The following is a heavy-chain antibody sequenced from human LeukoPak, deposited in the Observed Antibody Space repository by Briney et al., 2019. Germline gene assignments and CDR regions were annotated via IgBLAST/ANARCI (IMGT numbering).Heavy chain of an antibody. CDR2: IYYSGST. Sequence: SETLSLTCTVSGGSISTNDYYWGWIRQPPGKGLEWIGYIYYSGSTYYNPSLKSRVTISVDTSKNQFSLKLSSVTAADTAVYYCARLHSNAFDIWGQGTMVTVSS. J-gene: IGHJ3*02. CDR1: GGSISTNDYY. V-gene: IGHV4-30-4*08. CDR3: ARLHSNAFDI.